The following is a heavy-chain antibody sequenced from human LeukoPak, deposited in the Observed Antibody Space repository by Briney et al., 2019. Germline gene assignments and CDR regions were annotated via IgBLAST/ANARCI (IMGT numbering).Heavy chain of an antibody. Sequence: GGSLRLSCAASGFTFSTYAMSWVRQAPGKGLEWVAVISGSGGSTYYADSVKGRFTISRDNSKNTLYLQMNSLRAEDTAVYYCAKYRSVTTSYFDYWGQGTLVTVSS. J-gene: IGHJ4*02. CDR1: GFTFSTYA. CDR3: AKYRSVTTSYFDY. V-gene: IGHV3-23*01. CDR2: ISGSGGST. D-gene: IGHD4-17*01.